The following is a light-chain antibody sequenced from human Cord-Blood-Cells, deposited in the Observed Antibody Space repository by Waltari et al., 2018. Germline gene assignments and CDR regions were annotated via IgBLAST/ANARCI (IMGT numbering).Light chain of an antibody. Sequence: EIVLTQSPGTLSLSPGERATLFCRASQSVSSSYLARYQQKPGQAPRLLIYGASSRATGIPDRFSGSGSGTDFTLTISRLEPEDFAVYYCQQYGSSPPWTFGQGTKVEIK. CDR1: QSVSSSY. V-gene: IGKV3-20*01. J-gene: IGKJ1*01. CDR3: QQYGSSPPWT. CDR2: GAS.